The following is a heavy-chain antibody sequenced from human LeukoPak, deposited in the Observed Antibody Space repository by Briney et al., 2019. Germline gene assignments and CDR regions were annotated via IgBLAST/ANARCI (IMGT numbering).Heavy chain of an antibody. J-gene: IGHJ4*02. CDR1: GGSFSGYY. CDR2: INHSGST. CDR3: ARRGLTGYLR. D-gene: IGHD3-9*01. Sequence: SETLSLTCAVYGGSFSGYYGSWIRQPPGKGLEWIGEINHSGSTNYNPSLKSRVTISVDTSKNQFSLKLSSVTAADTAVYYCARRGLTGYLRWGQGTLVTVSS. V-gene: IGHV4-34*01.